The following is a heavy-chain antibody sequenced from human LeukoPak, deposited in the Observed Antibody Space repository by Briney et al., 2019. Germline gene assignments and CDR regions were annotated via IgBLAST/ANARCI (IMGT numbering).Heavy chain of an antibody. CDR1: GGSISSGGYY. CDR2: IYHSGST. CDR3: ARNYSPDFDY. D-gene: IGHD1-7*01. J-gene: IGHJ4*02. V-gene: IGHV4-30-2*01. Sequence: PSETLSLTCTVSGGSISSGGYYWSWIRQPPGKGLEWIGYIYHSGSTYYNPSLKSRVTISVDRSKNQFSLQLNSVTPEDTAVYYCARNYSPDFDYWGQGTQVSVSS.